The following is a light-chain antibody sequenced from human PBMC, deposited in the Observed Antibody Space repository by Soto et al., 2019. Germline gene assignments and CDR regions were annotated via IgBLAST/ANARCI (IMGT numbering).Light chain of an antibody. CDR1: SSNIGAGSD. CDR3: QSYDSSLSGSV. V-gene: IGLV1-40*01. Sequence: QSVLTQPPSVSGAPGQRVTISCTGSSSNIGAGSDVNWYQLLPGTAPKLLIFGTTYRPSGVPDRFSGSKSATSASLAITGLQAEDEADYYCQSYDSSLSGSVFGGGTKLTVL. CDR2: GTT. J-gene: IGLJ2*01.